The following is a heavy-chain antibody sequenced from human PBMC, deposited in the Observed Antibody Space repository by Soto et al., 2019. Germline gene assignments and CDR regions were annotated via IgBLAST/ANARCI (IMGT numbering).Heavy chain of an antibody. CDR3: ARGKGMEENYYYYGMDV. J-gene: IGHJ6*02. Sequence: ASVKVSCKASGYTFITYALHWVRQAPGQGLEWMGWINGGNGHTRYSQKFKDRVTISRDTPASTAYMELSGLRSEDTAVYYCARGKGMEENYYYYGMDVWGQGTTVTVSS. CDR1: GYTFITYA. V-gene: IGHV1-3*01. CDR2: INGGNGHT. D-gene: IGHD1-1*01.